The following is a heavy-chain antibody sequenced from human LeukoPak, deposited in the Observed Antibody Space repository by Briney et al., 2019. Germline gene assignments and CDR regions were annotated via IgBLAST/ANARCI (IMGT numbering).Heavy chain of an antibody. CDR2: IIPILGIA. CDR1: GYTFTSYD. J-gene: IGHJ3*02. Sequence: ASVKVSCKASGYTFTSYDINWVRQAPGQGLEWMGRIIPILGIANYAQKFQGRVTITADKSTSTAYMELSSLRSEDTAVYYCATWRLLYSSSLQAFDIWGQGTMVTVSS. CDR3: ATWRLLYSSSLQAFDI. V-gene: IGHV1-69*04. D-gene: IGHD6-13*01.